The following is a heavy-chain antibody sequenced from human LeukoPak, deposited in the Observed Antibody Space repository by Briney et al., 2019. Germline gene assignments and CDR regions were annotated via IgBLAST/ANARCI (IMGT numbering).Heavy chain of an antibody. V-gene: IGHV3-23*01. CDR2: ISGSGGST. CDR1: GFTFSSYA. J-gene: IGHJ4*02. Sequence: GGSLRLSCAASGFTFSSYAMSWVRQAPGKGLEWVSAISGSGGSTYYADSVKGRFTISRDNSKNTLYLQMNSLRAEDTAVYYCTTEGVLTGDGEMDYWGQGTLVIVSS. CDR3: TTEGVLTGDGEMDY. D-gene: IGHD7-27*01.